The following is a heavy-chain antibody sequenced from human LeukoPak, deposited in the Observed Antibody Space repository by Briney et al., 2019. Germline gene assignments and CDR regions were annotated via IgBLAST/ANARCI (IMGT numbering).Heavy chain of an antibody. CDR2: INPSGGST. CDR1: GYTFTSYY. Sequence: ASVKVSCKSSGYTFTSYYMYWVRHAPGQGLEWMVIINPSGGSTSYAQKFQGRVTMTRDTSTSTVYMELSSLRSEDTAVYYCARDSGMVRGTVDYWGQGTLVTVSS. J-gene: IGHJ4*02. D-gene: IGHD3-10*01. CDR3: ARDSGMVRGTVDY. V-gene: IGHV1-46*01.